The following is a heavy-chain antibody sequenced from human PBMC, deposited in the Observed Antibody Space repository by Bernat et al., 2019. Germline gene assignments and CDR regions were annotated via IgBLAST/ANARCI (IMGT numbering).Heavy chain of an antibody. CDR3: ARAIMTPWSPFDI. CDR1: GFTFSSYA. CDR2: ISGSGGST. Sequence: EVQLLESGGGLVQPGGSLRLSCAASGFTFSSYAMSWVRQAPGKGLEWVSAISGSGGSTYYAESVKGRFTISRDNSKNTLYPQMNSLRAEDTAVDYCARAIMTPWSPFDIWGQGTMVTVSS. J-gene: IGHJ3*02. D-gene: IGHD3-16*01. V-gene: IGHV3-23*01.